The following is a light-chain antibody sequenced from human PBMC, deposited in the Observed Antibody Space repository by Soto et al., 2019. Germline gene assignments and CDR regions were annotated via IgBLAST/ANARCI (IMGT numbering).Light chain of an antibody. CDR1: SGHSWYT. CDR2: VESSGSY. Sequence: QPVLTQSSSASASLGSSVKLTCTLSSGHSWYTIAWQQQQPGKAPRYLMKVESSGSYNRGSGVPDRFSGSSSGADRYLTISNLQSEDEADYYCETWDSDTRVFGGGTKLTVL. CDR3: ETWDSDTRV. V-gene: IGLV4-60*03. J-gene: IGLJ3*02.